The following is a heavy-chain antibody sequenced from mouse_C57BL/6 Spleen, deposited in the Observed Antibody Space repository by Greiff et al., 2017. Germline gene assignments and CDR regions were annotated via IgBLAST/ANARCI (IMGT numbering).Heavy chain of an antibody. CDR1: GFTFSDYG. CDR2: ISSGSRTI. J-gene: IGHJ1*03. D-gene: IGHD1-1*01. CDR3: ARTDYYGSSYRGYFDV. V-gene: IGHV5-17*01. Sequence: EVKLMESGGGLVKPGGSLKLSCAASGFTFSDYGMHWVRQAPEKGLEWVAYISSGSRTIYYADTVKGRFTISRDNAKNTLFLQMTSLRSEDTAMYYCARTDYYGSSYRGYFDVWGTGTTVTVSS.